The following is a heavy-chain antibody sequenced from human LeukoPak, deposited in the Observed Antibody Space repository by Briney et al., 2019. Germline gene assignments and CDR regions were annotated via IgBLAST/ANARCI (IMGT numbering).Heavy chain of an antibody. D-gene: IGHD6-6*01. CDR1: GYTFTGCY. CDR2: INPNSGGT. V-gene: IGHV1-2*02. Sequence: ASVKVSCKASGYTFTGCYMHWVRQAPGQGLEWMGWINPNSGGTNYAQKFQGRVTMTRDTSISTAYMELSRLRSDDTAVNYCARALRQLVRQYYYYGMDVWGQGTTVTVSS. CDR3: ARALRQLVRQYYYYGMDV. J-gene: IGHJ6*02.